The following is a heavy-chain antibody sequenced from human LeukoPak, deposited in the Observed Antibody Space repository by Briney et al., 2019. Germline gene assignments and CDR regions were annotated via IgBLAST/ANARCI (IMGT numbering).Heavy chain of an antibody. V-gene: IGHV4-59*08. D-gene: IGHD4-17*01. J-gene: IGHJ4*02. Sequence: PSETLSLTCTVSGGSISSYYWSWIRQPPGKGLEWIGYIYYSGSANYNPSLKSRVTISVDTSKNQFSLKLSSVTAADTAVYYCARQPGDYEGDYWGQGTLVTVSS. CDR2: IYYSGSA. CDR1: GGSISSYY. CDR3: ARQPGDYEGDY.